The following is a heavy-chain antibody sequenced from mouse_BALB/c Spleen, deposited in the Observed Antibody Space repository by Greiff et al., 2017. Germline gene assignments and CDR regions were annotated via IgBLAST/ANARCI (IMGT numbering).Heavy chain of an antibody. D-gene: IGHD4-1*01. CDR2: IWGDGST. Sequence: VQVVESGPGLVAPSQSLSITCTVSGFSLTGYGVNWVRQPPGKGLEWLGMIWGDGSTDYNSARKSRLSISKDNAKSQVFLKMNSLQTDDTARYYCARTGKDYAMDYWGQGTSVTVSS. J-gene: IGHJ4*01. CDR3: ARTGKDYAMDY. CDR1: GFSLTGYG. V-gene: IGHV2-6-7*01.